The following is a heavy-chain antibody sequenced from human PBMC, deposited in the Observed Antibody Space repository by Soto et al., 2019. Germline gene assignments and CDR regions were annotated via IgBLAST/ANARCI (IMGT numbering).Heavy chain of an antibody. CDR1: SGPSSSHN. Sequence: QVHVQQSGPGLVKPSETLSLSCTVSSGPSSSHNWGWIRQPPGRGLEWIGYVYYTGGTSYNPSLKSRVTIAADTSTNHISLTLSSVTAADTAVYYCVRQGIDYLHGLVDVWGQGTTVSVYS. V-gene: IGHV4-59*08. CDR3: VRQGIDYLHGLVDV. D-gene: IGHD1-26*01. CDR2: VYYTGGT. J-gene: IGHJ6*02.